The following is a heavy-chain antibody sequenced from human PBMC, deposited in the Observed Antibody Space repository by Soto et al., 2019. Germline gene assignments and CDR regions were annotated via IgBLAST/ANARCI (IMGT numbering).Heavy chain of an antibody. CDR3: AHIAVAGPRRHADAFDI. CDR1: GFIFSSYA. V-gene: IGHV3-23*01. D-gene: IGHD6-19*01. J-gene: IGHJ3*02. CDR2: ISGSGGSA. Sequence: GGSLRLSCAASGFIFSSYAMSWVRQAPGKGLEWVSSISGSGGSAYHADSVKGRFTMSRDSSKNTLYLQMNSLRSEDTAVYYCAHIAVAGPRRHADAFDIWGQGTMVTVSS.